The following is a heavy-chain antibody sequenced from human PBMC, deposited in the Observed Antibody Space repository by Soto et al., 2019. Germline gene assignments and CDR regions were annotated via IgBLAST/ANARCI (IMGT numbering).Heavy chain of an antibody. Sequence: EVQLVESGGGLIQPGGSLRVSCAASGFSVSSTYMSWVRQAPGKGLECVSIIYSAGTTYYADAVKGRFTISRDNSKNTRYLQMNSLRAEDTAVYYCARDSYYSGMDVWGQGTTVTVSS. CDR3: ARDSYYSGMDV. J-gene: IGHJ6*02. CDR2: IYSAGTT. CDR1: GFSVSSTY. V-gene: IGHV3-53*01.